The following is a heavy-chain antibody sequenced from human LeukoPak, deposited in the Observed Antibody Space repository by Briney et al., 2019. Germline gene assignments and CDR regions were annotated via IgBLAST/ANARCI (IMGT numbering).Heavy chain of an antibody. D-gene: IGHD3-10*01. J-gene: IGHJ4*02. Sequence: GGSLRLSCAASGFTFSDYYMSWIRQAPGRGLEWVSGISASGDSTYYTDSVKGRFTISRDSSKNTLYLQVNSLRAEDTAVYYCARGRLVRGLIIAHDYWGQGTLVTVSS. V-gene: IGHV3-23*01. CDR3: ARGRLVRGLIIAHDY. CDR1: GFTFSDYY. CDR2: ISASGDST.